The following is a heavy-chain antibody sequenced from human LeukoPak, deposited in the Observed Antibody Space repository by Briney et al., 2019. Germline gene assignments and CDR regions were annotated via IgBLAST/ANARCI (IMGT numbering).Heavy chain of an antibody. D-gene: IGHD6-19*01. CDR1: GFTFSSYS. CDR2: ISSSSTI. V-gene: IGHV3-48*01. J-gene: IGHJ4*02. Sequence: GGSLRLSCAASGFTFSSYSMNWVRQAPGKGLEWVSYISSSSTIYYADSVKGRFTISRDNSKNTLYLQMNSLRAEDTAVYYCAKQGATAVAAGGDFDYWGQGTLVTVSS. CDR3: AKQGATAVAAGGDFDY.